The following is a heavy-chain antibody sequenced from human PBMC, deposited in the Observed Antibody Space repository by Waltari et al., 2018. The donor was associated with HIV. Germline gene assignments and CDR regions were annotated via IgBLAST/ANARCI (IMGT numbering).Heavy chain of an antibody. D-gene: IGHD2-2*01. Sequence: QVQLVESGGGVVQPGRSLRLSCAASGFTFSNYAMHWVRQVPGKGLEWVAVISYDGSNKYYADSVKGRFTISRDNSKNTLYLQMNSLRAEDTAVYYCARDPQYCSSTSCSYYFDYWGQGTLVTVSS. CDR3: ARDPQYCSSTSCSYYFDY. J-gene: IGHJ4*02. CDR2: ISYDGSNK. V-gene: IGHV3-30-3*01. CDR1: GFTFSNYA.